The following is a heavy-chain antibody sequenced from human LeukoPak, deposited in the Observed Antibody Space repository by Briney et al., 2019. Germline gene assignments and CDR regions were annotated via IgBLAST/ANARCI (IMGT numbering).Heavy chain of an antibody. J-gene: IGHJ6*02. Sequence: GGSLRLSCAASGFTFSSYAMSWVRQAPGKGLEWVSASSGSGGSTYYADSVKGRLTISRDNSKNTLYLQLNSLRAEDTAVYYCARETQQHYSVGGMDVWGQGTTVTVSS. CDR3: ARETQQHYSVGGMDV. CDR1: GFTFSSYA. D-gene: IGHD3-10*01. CDR2: SSGSGGST. V-gene: IGHV3-23*01.